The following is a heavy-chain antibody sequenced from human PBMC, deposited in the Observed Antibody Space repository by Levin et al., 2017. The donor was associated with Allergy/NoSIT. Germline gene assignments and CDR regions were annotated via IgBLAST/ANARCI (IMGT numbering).Heavy chain of an antibody. CDR1: GYTFTKLY. CDR3: ARVRAAGSNAYDT. D-gene: IGHD6-13*01. CDR2: IDPSGGTT. J-gene: IGHJ3*02. V-gene: IGHV1-46*03. Sequence: GESLKISCKASGYTFTKLYLHWVRQAPGQGLEWMGMIDPSGGTTTYAQQFQGRVTMTSDTSTSTLYMEVRSLRSEDTAVYFCARVRAAGSNAYDTWGQGTMVTVSS.